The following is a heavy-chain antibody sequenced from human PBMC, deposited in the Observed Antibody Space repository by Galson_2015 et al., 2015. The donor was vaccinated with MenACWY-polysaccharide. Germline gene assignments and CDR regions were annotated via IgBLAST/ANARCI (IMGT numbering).Heavy chain of an antibody. Sequence: SLRLSCAASGFAFSSYAMHWVRQSPGKGLEWVSGISGTGGTTYYVDSVKGRLTISRDNFKNTVYLQMNSLRGEDTAVYYCAKAGGISRGMDVWGQGTTVTVSS. CDR2: ISGTGGTT. J-gene: IGHJ6*02. D-gene: IGHD3-16*02. CDR1: GFAFSSYA. V-gene: IGHV3-23*01. CDR3: AKAGGISRGMDV.